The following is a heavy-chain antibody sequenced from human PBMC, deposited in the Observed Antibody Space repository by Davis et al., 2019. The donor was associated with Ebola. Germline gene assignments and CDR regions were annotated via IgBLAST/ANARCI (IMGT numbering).Heavy chain of an antibody. D-gene: IGHD5-18*01. CDR2: IRNKGNSCTT. Sequence: PGGSLRLSCAASGFTFSDHYMDWVRQAPGQGLEWVARIRNKGNSCTTEYAASVKGRFTISRDDSENSHYLQMNSLKTEDTAVYYCARGSVGTAFRAFDIWGQGTMVTVSS. CDR3: ARGSVGTAFRAFDI. CDR1: GFTFSDHY. V-gene: IGHV3-72*01. J-gene: IGHJ3*02.